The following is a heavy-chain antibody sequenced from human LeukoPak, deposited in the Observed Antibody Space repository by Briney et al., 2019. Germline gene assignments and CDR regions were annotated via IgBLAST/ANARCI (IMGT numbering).Heavy chain of an antibody. Sequence: GGSLRLSCAASGFTFSSYAMSWVRQAPGKGLGWVSAISTSGGSTYYADSVKGRFTISRDNSKNTLYLQMNSLRAEDTAVYYCATIPPRNYFDGWGQGTLVTVSS. CDR3: ATIPPRNYFDG. CDR2: ISTSGGST. D-gene: IGHD1-7*01. J-gene: IGHJ4*02. V-gene: IGHV3-23*01. CDR1: GFTFSSYA.